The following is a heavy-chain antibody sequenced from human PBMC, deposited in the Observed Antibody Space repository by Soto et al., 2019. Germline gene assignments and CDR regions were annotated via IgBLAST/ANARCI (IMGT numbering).Heavy chain of an antibody. CDR1: GGSISSSSYC. CDR2: IYYSGST. V-gene: IGHV4-39*01. J-gene: IGHJ4*02. CDR3: ARLSYDILTGYYGRIVDY. D-gene: IGHD3-9*01. Sequence: SETLSLTCTVSGGSISSSSYCWGWIRQPPGKGLEWIGSIYYSGSTYYNPSLKSRVTISVDTSKNQFSLKLSSVTAADTAVYYCARLSYDILTGYYGRIVDYWGRGTLVTVSS.